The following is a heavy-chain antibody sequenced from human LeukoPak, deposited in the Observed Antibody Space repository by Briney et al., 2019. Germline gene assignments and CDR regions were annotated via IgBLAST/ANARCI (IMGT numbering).Heavy chain of an antibody. CDR1: GGSFSGYY. Sequence: SETLSLTCAVYGGSFSGYYWSWIRQPPGKGLEWIGEINHSGNTNYNPSLKSRVTISVDTSKNQFSLKLSSVTAADTAVYYCARRYDYVWGGVTSDYWGQGTLVTVSS. CDR3: ARRYDYVWGGVTSDY. CDR2: INHSGNT. J-gene: IGHJ4*02. V-gene: IGHV4-34*01. D-gene: IGHD3-16*01.